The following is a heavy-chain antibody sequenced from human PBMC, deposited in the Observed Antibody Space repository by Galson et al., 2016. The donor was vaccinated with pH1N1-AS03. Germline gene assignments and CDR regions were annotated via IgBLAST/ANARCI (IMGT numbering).Heavy chain of an antibody. CDR2: ITGVGVT. CDR3: TRDGTDTYFDFDF. CDR1: GFAFRSHS. D-gene: IGHD2/OR15-2a*01. J-gene: IGHJ4*02. Sequence: SLRLSCAASGFAFRSHSMNWVRQAPGKGLEWISYITGVGVTMYGDSVRGRFVLSSDNAKNSVSLQMTSLRAEDTAIYYCTRDGTDTYFDFDFWGQGTLVTVSS. V-gene: IGHV3-48*03.